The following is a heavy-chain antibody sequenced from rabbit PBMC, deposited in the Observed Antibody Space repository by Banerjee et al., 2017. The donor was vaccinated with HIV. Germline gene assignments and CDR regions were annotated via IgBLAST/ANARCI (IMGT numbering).Heavy chain of an antibody. CDR1: GFSFSGGYD. D-gene: IGHD8-1*01. J-gene: IGHJ4*01. CDR2: ISSAGNT. V-gene: IGHV1S28*01. Sequence: QSLEESGGDLVKPGGTLTLTCKASGFSFSGGYDMCWVRQAPGKGLEWIGYISSAGNTYYASWVNDRFTISRDTNENTVSLKMTSLTAADTATYFCARGGWYGSSLDLWGPGTLVTVS. CDR3: ARGGWYGSSLDL.